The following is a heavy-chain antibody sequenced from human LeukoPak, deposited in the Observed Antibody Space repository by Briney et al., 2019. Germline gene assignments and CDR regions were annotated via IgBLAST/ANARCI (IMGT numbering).Heavy chain of an antibody. CDR3: ARHGDGYYYGSGSYSGWFDP. D-gene: IGHD3-10*01. Sequence: GESLKISCKGSGYSLTSYWIGWVRQMPGKGLEWMGIIYPGDSDTRYSPSFQGQVTISADKSISTAYLQWSSLKASDTAMYYCARHGDGYYYGSGSYSGWFDPWGQGTLVTVSS. V-gene: IGHV5-51*01. CDR1: GYSLTSYW. J-gene: IGHJ5*02. CDR2: IYPGDSDT.